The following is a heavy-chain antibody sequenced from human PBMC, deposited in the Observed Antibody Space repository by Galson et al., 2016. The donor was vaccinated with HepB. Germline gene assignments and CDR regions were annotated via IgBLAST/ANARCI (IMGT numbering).Heavy chain of an antibody. J-gene: IGHJ4*02. V-gene: IGHV3-30*18. CDR2: ISYDGTSS. D-gene: IGHD3-3*01. CDR1: GFPFGSFG. CDR3: AKEESGDAVIIFARAPDF. Sequence: FLRLSCAASGFPFGSFGMHWVRQAPGKGLEWVAVISYDGTSSYYADSVKGRFTISRDNSRNTLHLQMDSLKAEDSAVYYCAKEESGDAVIIFARAPDFWGQGTLITVSS.